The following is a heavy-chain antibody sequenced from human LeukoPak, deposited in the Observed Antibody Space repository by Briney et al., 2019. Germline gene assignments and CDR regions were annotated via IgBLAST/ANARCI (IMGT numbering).Heavy chain of an antibody. CDR1: GFTFSSYA. CDR3: AKGFEMVRGVTGFDY. V-gene: IGHV3-23*01. D-gene: IGHD3-10*01. J-gene: IGHJ4*02. CDR2: ISGSGGST. Sequence: GGSLRLSCAASGFTFSSYAMSWVRQAPGKGLEWVSAISGSGGSTYYADSVKGRFTISRDNSKNTLYLQMNSLRAEDTAVYYCAKGFEMVRGVTGFDYWGQGTLVTVSS.